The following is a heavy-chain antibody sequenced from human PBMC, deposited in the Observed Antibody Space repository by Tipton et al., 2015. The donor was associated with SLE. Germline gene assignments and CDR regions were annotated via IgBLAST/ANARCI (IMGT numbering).Heavy chain of an antibody. Sequence: QSGAEVKKPGASVKVSCKASGYTFTSYDINWVRQATGQGLEWMGWSSAYNGNTNYAQKLQGRVTMTTDTSTSTAYMELRSLRSDDTAVYYCARAPADDYDRPERYWGQGTLVTVSS. CDR2: SSAYNGNT. CDR3: ARAPADDYDRPERY. J-gene: IGHJ4*02. V-gene: IGHV1-18*01. CDR1: GYTFTSYD. D-gene: IGHD3-22*01.